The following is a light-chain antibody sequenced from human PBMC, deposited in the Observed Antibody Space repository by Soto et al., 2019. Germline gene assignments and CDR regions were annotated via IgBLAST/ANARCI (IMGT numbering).Light chain of an antibody. CDR1: QTISSW. V-gene: IGKV1-5*03. CDR3: QQYNGYSYT. CDR2: KAS. Sequence: DIQMTQSPSTLSGSVGDRVTITCRASQTISSWLAWYQQKPGKAPKLLIYKASTLKSGVPSRFSGSGSGTEFTLTISSLQPDDFATYYCQQYNGYSYTFGQGTRLEIK. J-gene: IGKJ5*01.